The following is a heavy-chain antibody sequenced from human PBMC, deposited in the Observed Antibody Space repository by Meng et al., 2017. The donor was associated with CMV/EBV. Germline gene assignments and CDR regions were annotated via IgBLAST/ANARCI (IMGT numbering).Heavy chain of an antibody. CDR3: ARDRQWLRFLWSYGMDV. D-gene: IGHD5-12*01. V-gene: IGHV3-7*01. CDR2: IKQDGSEK. J-gene: IGHJ6*02. CDR1: GYTFTSYG. Sequence: SCKASGYTFTSYGISWVRQAPGKGLEWVANIKQDGSEKYYVDSVKGRFTISRDNAKNSLYLQMNSLRAEDTAVYYCARDRQWLRFLWSYGMDVWGQGTTVTVS.